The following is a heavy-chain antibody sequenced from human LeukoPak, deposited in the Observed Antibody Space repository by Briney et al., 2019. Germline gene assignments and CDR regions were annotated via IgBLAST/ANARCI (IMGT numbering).Heavy chain of an antibody. D-gene: IGHD4-17*01. CDR3: ARASVTTVTLVY. Sequence: GGSLRLFCAASGFTFCSYEMNWVRQAPGKGLEWVSYISRSGSSIYYADSVKGRFTISRDNAKNSLYLQMNSLRAEDTAVYYCARASVTTVTLVYWGQGTLVTVSS. CDR2: ISRSGSSI. CDR1: GFTFCSYE. V-gene: IGHV3-48*03. J-gene: IGHJ4*02.